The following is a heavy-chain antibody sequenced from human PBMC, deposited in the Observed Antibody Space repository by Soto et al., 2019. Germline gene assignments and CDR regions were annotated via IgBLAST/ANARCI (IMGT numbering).Heavy chain of an antibody. CDR2: ISAYNGNT. V-gene: IGHV1-18*01. Sequence: GASVKVSCKASGYTFTSYGISWVRQAPGQGLEWMGWISAYNGNTNYAQKLQGRVTMTTDTSASTAYMELRSLRSDDTAVYYCARTVGEVPTVWFDPWGQGTLVTVSS. D-gene: IGHD4-17*01. CDR1: GYTFTSYG. J-gene: IGHJ5*02. CDR3: ARTVGEVPTVWFDP.